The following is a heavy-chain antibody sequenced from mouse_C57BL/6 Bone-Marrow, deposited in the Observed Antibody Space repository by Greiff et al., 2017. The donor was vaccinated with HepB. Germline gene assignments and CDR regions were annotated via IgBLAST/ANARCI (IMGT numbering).Heavy chain of an antibody. CDR3: ARSGYYGSWYFDV. J-gene: IGHJ1*03. CDR1: GYTFTSYW. V-gene: IGHV1-55*01. Sequence: QVQLKQPGAELVKPGASVKMSCKASGYTFTSYWITWVKQRPGQGLEWIGDIYPGSGSTNYNEKFKSKATLTVDTSSSPAYMQLSSLTSEDSAVYYCARSGYYGSWYFDVWGTGTTVTVSS. CDR2: IYPGSGST. D-gene: IGHD1-1*01.